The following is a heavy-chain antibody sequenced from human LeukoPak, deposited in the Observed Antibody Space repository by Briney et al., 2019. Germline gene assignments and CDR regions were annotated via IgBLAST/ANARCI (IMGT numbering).Heavy chain of an antibody. V-gene: IGHV3-11*03. Sequence: GGSLRLSCAVSGFTFSNAWMSWIRQAPGKGLEWVSYISSSSSYTNYADSVKGRFTISRDNARNSLYLQMNSLRAEDTAVYYCATQSSGFDYWGQGTLVTVSS. CDR1: GFTFSNAW. CDR3: ATQSSGFDY. J-gene: IGHJ4*02. D-gene: IGHD3-22*01. CDR2: ISSSSSYT.